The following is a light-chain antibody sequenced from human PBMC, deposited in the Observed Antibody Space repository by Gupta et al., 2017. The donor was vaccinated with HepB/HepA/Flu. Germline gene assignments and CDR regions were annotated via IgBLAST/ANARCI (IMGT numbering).Light chain of an antibody. CDR1: TIGSKS. V-gene: IGLV3-21*03. Sequence: SYVLTQPPSVSVAPGKTARITCGGNTIGSKSVHWYQQKSGQAPVLVVYDDSGRPSGIPERFSGSNSGNTATLTISRVEAGDEADYYCHVWDSSDVVFGGGTKLTVL. J-gene: IGLJ2*01. CDR3: HVWDSSDVV. CDR2: DDS.